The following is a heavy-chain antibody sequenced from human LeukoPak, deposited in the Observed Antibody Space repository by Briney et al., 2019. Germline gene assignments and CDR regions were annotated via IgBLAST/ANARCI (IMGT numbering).Heavy chain of an antibody. CDR1: GFTFSRYA. CDR3: AKKPANSGNFPLDF. D-gene: IGHD1-26*01. J-gene: IGHJ4*02. V-gene: IGHV3-23*01. CDR2: ITGSGGST. Sequence: SGGSLRLSCAASGFTFSRYAMSWVRQAPGKGLEWVSAITGSGGSTYYADSVKGRFTISRDNSKSTLFMQMNSLRAEDSAVYYCAKKPANSGNFPLDFWGLGTLVTVSS.